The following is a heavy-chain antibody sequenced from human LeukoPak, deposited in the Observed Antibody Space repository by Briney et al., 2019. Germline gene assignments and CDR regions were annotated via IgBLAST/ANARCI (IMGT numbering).Heavy chain of an antibody. V-gene: IGHV1-2*06. CDR2: INPNSGGS. CDR3: ARDRGYGSGDY. Sequence: ASVKVSCKASGYTFTGYYMHWVRQVPGQGLEWMGRINPNSGGSNYAQKFQGRVTMTRDTSISTAYMELSRLRSDDTAVYYCARDRGYGSGDYWGQGTLVTVSS. CDR1: GYTFTGYY. D-gene: IGHD3-10*01. J-gene: IGHJ4*02.